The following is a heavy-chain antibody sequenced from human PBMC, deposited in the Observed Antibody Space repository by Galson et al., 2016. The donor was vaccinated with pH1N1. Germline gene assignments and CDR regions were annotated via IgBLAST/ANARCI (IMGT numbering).Heavy chain of an antibody. D-gene: IGHD1-7*01. V-gene: IGHV6-1*01. CDR3: ARSPRDWNFPDYYICMDV. CDR2: TYYRSKSYN. CDR1: GDSVSTNSAA. J-gene: IGHJ6*03. Sequence: CAISGDSVSTNSAAWNWIRQSPSRGLEWLGGTYYRSKSYNDYALSVKGRITINPDTSKNQFSLQLNSVTPEDTAVYYFARSPRDWNFPDYYICMDVWGKGTTVTVSS.